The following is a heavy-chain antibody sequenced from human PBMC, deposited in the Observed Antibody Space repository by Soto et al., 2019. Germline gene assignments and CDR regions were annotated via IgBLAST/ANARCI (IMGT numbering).Heavy chain of an antibody. CDR2: IYYSGST. CDR3: ARLYCSSTSCYALY. D-gene: IGHD2-2*01. V-gene: IGHV4-59*01. CDR1: GGSISSYY. J-gene: IGHJ4*02. Sequence: SQTLSLTCTVSGGSISSYYWSWIRQPPGKGLEWIGYIYYSGSTNYNPSLKSRVTISVDTSKNQFSLKLSSATAADTAVYYCARLYCSSTSCYALYWGQGTLVTVSS.